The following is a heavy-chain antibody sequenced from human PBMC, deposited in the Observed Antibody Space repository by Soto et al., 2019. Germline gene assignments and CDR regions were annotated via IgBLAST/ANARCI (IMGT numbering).Heavy chain of an antibody. D-gene: IGHD5-12*01. CDR2: ISIGGDKT. CDR3: ATWDGYGDN. CDR1: GFTFSSNS. V-gene: IGHV3-23*01. J-gene: IGHJ4*02. Sequence: GGSLRLSCAASGFTFSSNSFTWVRQAPGKGLEYVSGISIGGDKTWHADSVKGRFTVSRDNSKNTVYLQMNSLRVDDTAVYYCATWDGYGDNWGQGTLVTVSS.